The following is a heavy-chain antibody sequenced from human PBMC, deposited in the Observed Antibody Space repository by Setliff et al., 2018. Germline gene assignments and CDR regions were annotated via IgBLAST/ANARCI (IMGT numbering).Heavy chain of an antibody. J-gene: IGHJ4*02. V-gene: IGHV1-2*02. CDR2: IDPKSGRT. CDR3: AKQGDLAFDY. D-gene: IGHD3-16*01. Sequence: ASVKVSCKASGYNLDDFGINWMRQAPGQGPEWMGWIDPKSGRTKYAVKFQGRVTMTRDTSINTIYMEVSSLTSDDTAMYYCAKQGDLAFDYWGQGTQVTVSS. CDR1: GYNLDDFG.